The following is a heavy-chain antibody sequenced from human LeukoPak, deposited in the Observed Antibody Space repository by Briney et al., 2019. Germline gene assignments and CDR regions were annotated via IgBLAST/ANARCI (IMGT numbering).Heavy chain of an antibody. J-gene: IGHJ4*02. D-gene: IGHD1-26*01. CDR1: GFTVSSYA. CDR3: ARQKQSHGNFDY. CDR2: LGIAGDT. V-gene: IGHV3-13*01. Sequence: GALRLSCAASGFTVSSYAMHWVRQPIGKGLEWVSALGIAGDTFYPGSVKGRFTISRENAKNSLYLQMNSLRAEDTAMYYCARQKQSHGNFDYWGQGTLVTVSS.